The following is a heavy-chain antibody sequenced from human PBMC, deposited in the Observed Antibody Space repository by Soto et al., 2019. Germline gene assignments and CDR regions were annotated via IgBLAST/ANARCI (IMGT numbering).Heavy chain of an antibody. CDR1: GYTFTSYG. Sequence: QVQLVQSGAEVKKPGASVKVSCKASGYTFTSYGISWVRQAPGQGLEWMGWISAYNGNTNHAQKLQGRDTMTTDTSTSTAYMELRSLRSDDTAVYYCARSYDSSGYYYYHNWFAPWGQGTLVTVSS. CDR3: ARSYDSSGYYYYHNWFAP. D-gene: IGHD3-22*01. CDR2: ISAYNGNT. J-gene: IGHJ5*02. V-gene: IGHV1-18*01.